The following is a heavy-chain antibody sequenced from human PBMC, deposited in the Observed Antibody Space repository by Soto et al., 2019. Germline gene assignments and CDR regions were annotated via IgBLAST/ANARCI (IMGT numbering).Heavy chain of an antibody. Sequence: QVQLVQSGAEVKKPGASVKVSCKASGYTFTSYYMHWVRQAPGQGLEWMGIINPSGGSTSYAQKFQGRVTMTRDTSTSTVYMELSSLRSEDTAVYYCARVGGEVDYPSNHYYYGMDVWGQGTTVTVSS. D-gene: IGHD4-17*01. CDR1: GYTFTSYY. J-gene: IGHJ6*02. V-gene: IGHV1-46*01. CDR2: INPSGGST. CDR3: ARVGGEVDYPSNHYYYGMDV.